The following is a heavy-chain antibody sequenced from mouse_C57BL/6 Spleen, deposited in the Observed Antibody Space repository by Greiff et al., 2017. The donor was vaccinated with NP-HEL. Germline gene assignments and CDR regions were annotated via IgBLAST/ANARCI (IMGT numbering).Heavy chain of an antibody. Sequence: EVQLQQSGPVLVKPGASVKMSCKASGYTFTDYYMNWVKQSHGKSLEWIGVINPYNGGTSYNQKFKGKATLTVDKSSSTAYMELNSLTSEDSAVYYCARGGGFYDSFAYWGQGTLVTVSA. CDR2: INPYNGGT. CDR1: GYTFTDYY. D-gene: IGHD2-12*01. J-gene: IGHJ3*01. CDR3: ARGGGFYDSFAY. V-gene: IGHV1-19*01.